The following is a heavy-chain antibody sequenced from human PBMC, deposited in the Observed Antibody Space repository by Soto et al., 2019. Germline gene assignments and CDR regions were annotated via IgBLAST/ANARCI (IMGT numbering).Heavy chain of an antibody. Sequence: SVKVSCKASGFTFTSSAVQWVRQAREQRLEWIGWIVVGSGSTNYAQKFQERVTITRDMSTSTAYMELSSLRSEDTAVYYCAAAGELLRSYYYYGMDVWGQGTTVTVSS. CDR2: IVVGSGST. CDR3: AAAGELLRSYYYYGMDV. CDR1: GFTFTSSA. J-gene: IGHJ6*02. V-gene: IGHV1-58*01. D-gene: IGHD1-26*01.